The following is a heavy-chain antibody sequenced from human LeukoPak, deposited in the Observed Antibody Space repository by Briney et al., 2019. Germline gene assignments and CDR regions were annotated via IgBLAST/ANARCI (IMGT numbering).Heavy chain of an antibody. CDR2: IYYSGST. Sequence: ASETLSLTCTVSGGSVSSGSYYWSWIRQPPGKGLEWIGYIYYSGSTNYNPSLKSRVTISVDTSKNQFSLKLSSVTAADTAVYYCAREIAYCSSTSCYAGGWFDPWGQGTLVTVSS. J-gene: IGHJ5*02. CDR1: GGSVSSGSYY. D-gene: IGHD2-2*01. V-gene: IGHV4-61*01. CDR3: AREIAYCSSTSCYAGGWFDP.